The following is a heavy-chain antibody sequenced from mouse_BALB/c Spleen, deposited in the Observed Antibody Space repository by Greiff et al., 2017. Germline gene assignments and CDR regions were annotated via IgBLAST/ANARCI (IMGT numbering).Heavy chain of an antibody. CDR1: GYSITSGYY. J-gene: IGHJ3*01. V-gene: IGHV3-6*02. CDR2: ISYDGSN. Sequence: EVQLQESGPGLVKPSQSLSLTCSVTGYSITSGYYWNWIRQFPGNKLEWMGYISYDGSNNYNPSLKNRISITRDTSKNQFFLKLNSVTTEDTATYYCASYYYGNFGRFAYWGQGTLVTVSA. CDR3: ASYYYGNFGRFAY. D-gene: IGHD2-1*01.